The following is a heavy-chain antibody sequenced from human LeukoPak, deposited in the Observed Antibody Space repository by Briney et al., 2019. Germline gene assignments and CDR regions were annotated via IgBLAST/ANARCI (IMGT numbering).Heavy chain of an antibody. CDR3: TTTWSSRKGFDY. CDR2: IKSKTDGGTT. Sequence: GRSLRLSCAASGITFNNTWMSWVRQAPGKGLEWVGRIKSKTDGGTTEYAAPVKGRFTISRDDSENTLFLLMDSLKTEDTAVYYCTTTWSSRKGFDYWGPGTLVTVSS. D-gene: IGHD3-10*01. J-gene: IGHJ4*02. CDR1: GITFNNTW. V-gene: IGHV3-15*01.